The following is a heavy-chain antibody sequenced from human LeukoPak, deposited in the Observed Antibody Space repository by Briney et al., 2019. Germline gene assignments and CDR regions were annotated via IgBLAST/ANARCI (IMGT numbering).Heavy chain of an antibody. J-gene: IGHJ4*02. CDR3: ARDSYSSSPMFDY. V-gene: IGHV4-59*01. CDR2: IYYIGST. Sequence: SETLSLTCTVSGGSISSYYWSWIRQPPGKGLEWIGYIYYIGSTNYNPSLKSRVTISVDTSKNQFSLKLSSVTAADTAVYYCARDSYSSSPMFDYWGQGTLVTVSS. D-gene: IGHD6-6*01. CDR1: GGSISSYY.